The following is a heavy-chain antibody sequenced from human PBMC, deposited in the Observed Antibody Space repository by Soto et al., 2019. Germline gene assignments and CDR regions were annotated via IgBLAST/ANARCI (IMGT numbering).Heavy chain of an antibody. Sequence: QVQLVQSGAEVKKPGASVKVSCRTSGYTFSGFYIHWVRQAPGQGLESMGWIYPDSGGTDYAQKFQGRVTMTRDTSISTAYMELSRLRSEDTAVYYCARGGYSSSWRFDYWGQGTLVTVSS. D-gene: IGHD6-13*01. CDR3: ARGGYSSSWRFDY. V-gene: IGHV1-2*02. CDR1: GYTFSGFY. J-gene: IGHJ4*02. CDR2: IYPDSGGT.